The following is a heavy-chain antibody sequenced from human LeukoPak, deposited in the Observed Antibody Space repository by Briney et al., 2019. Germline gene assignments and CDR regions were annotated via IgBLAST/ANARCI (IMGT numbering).Heavy chain of an antibody. J-gene: IGHJ4*02. CDR3: ARVDSSFFDY. Sequence: GGSLRLSCVASGFTFSSTTMGWVRQAPGRGLEWVSVIYSGGSTYYADSVKGRFTISRDNSKNTLYLQMNSLRAEDTAVYYCARVDSSFFDYWGQGTLVTVSS. CDR1: GFTFSSTT. CDR2: IYSGGST. D-gene: IGHD6-6*01. V-gene: IGHV3-53*01.